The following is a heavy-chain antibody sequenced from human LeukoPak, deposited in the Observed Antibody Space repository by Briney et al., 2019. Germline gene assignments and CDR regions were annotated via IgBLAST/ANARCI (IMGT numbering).Heavy chain of an antibody. V-gene: IGHV4-38-2*01. CDR2: MFHSGST. Sequence: SETLSLTCAVSGYSITSGYHWGWIRQAPGKGLQWIGSMFHSGSTYYNPSLKSRVTISVDTSENQFSLKVSSVTAVDTAVYYCARHQVAERLSDAFEIWGQGTMVTVSS. CDR3: ARHQVAERLSDAFEI. D-gene: IGHD3-16*02. J-gene: IGHJ3*02. CDR1: GYSITSGYH.